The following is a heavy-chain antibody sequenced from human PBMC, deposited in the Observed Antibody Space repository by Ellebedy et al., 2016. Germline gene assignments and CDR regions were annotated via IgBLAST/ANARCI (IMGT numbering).Heavy chain of an antibody. Sequence: WFRQPPGKGLEWIGYIYYSGSTYYNPSLKSRVTISVDTSKNQFSLKLSSVTAADTAVYYCARVITMVRGVIDYWGQGTLVTVSS. CDR2: IYYSGST. J-gene: IGHJ4*02. D-gene: IGHD3-10*01. CDR3: ARVITMVRGVIDY. V-gene: IGHV4-30-4*08.